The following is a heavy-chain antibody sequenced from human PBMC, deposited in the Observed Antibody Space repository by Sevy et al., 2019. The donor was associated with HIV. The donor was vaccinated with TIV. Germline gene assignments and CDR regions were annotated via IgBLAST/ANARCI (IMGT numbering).Heavy chain of an antibody. J-gene: IGHJ2*01. D-gene: IGHD2-15*01. V-gene: IGHV3-21*01. CDR3: ARGGRYCSGGSCYSLWYFDL. CDR1: GFTFSSYS. Sequence: GGSLRLSCAASGFTFSSYSMNWVRQAPGKGLEWLSSISSSSSYIYYADSVKGRFTISRDNAKNSLYLQMNSLRAEDTAVYYCARGGRYCSGGSCYSLWYFDLWGRGTLVTVSS. CDR2: ISSSSSYI.